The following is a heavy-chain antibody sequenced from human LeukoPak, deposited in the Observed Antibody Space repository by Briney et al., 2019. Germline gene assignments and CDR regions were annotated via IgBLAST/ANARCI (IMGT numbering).Heavy chain of an antibody. J-gene: IGHJ6*03. Sequence: GGSLRLSCAASGFTFSSYSMNWVRQAPGKGLEWVSSISSSSSYIYYADSVKGRFTISRDNAKNSLYLQMNSLRAEDTAVYYCAREGCSSTSCRVRYYYYYMDVWGKGTTVTVSS. CDR1: GFTFSSYS. D-gene: IGHD2-2*01. CDR3: AREGCSSTSCRVRYYYYYMDV. V-gene: IGHV3-21*01. CDR2: ISSSSSYI.